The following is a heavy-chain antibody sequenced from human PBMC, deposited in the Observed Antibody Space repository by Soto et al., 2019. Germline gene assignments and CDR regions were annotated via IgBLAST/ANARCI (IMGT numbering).Heavy chain of an antibody. V-gene: IGHV1-2*02. Sequence: ASVKVSCKASGYTFTGYYMHWVRQAPGQGLKWMGWINPNSGGTNYAQKFQGRVTMTRDTSISTADRELSRLRSDDTAVYYCARDLLWFGETFGSYYGMDVWGQGTTVTVSS. CDR2: INPNSGGT. D-gene: IGHD3-10*01. CDR3: ARDLLWFGETFGSYYGMDV. J-gene: IGHJ6*02. CDR1: GYTFTGYY.